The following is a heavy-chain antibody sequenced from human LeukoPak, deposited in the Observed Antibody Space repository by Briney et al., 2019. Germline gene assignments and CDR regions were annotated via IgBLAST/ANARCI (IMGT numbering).Heavy chain of an antibody. V-gene: IGHV3-74*01. Sequence: GGSLRLSCAASGFTFSNYWMHWVRQAPGKGLVWVSHINRDGNITNYADSVKGRFTISRDNDKNTLYLQINSLRAEDTAVYYCARLGGATTSGYYFDYWGQGTLVSVSS. CDR1: GFTFSNYW. CDR3: ARLGGATTSGYYFDY. J-gene: IGHJ4*02. CDR2: INRDGNIT. D-gene: IGHD1-26*01.